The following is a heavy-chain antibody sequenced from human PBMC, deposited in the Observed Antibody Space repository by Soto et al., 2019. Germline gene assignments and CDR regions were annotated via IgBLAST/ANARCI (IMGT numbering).Heavy chain of an antibody. CDR2: IDPSDSYT. CDR3: ASLDYENAFDI. V-gene: IGHV5-10-1*01. Sequence: LGESLKIACKGSGYSFTSYWISWVRQMPGKGLEWMGRIDPSDSYTNYSPSFQGHVTISADKSISTAYLQWSSLKASDTALYYCASLDYENAFDIWGQGTMVIVSS. CDR1: GYSFTSYW. D-gene: IGHD4-17*01. J-gene: IGHJ3*02.